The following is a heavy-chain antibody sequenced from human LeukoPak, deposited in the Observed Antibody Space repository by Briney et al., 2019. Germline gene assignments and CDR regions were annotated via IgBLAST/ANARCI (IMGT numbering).Heavy chain of an antibody. CDR2: ISSSSSYI. D-gene: IGHD1-26*01. Sequence: TGGSLRLPCAASGFTFSSYSMNWVRQAPGKGLEWVSSISSSSSYIYYADSVKGRFTISRDNSKNTLYLQMNSPRAEDTAVYYCAKAPGGWELPGVWYYFDYWGQGTLVTVSS. CDR3: AKAPGGWELPGVWYYFDY. CDR1: GFTFSSYS. J-gene: IGHJ4*02. V-gene: IGHV3-21*01.